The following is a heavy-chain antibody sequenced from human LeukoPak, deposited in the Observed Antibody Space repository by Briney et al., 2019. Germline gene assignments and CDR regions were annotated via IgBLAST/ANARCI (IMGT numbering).Heavy chain of an antibody. CDR2: ISYDGSNK. Sequence: GGSLRLSCAASGFTFSSYGMHWVRQAPGKGLEWVAVISYDGSNKYYADSVKGRFTISRDNSKNTLYLQMNSLRAEDTAVYYCARGPLPYGSGRGWFDPWGQGTLVTVSS. V-gene: IGHV3-30*03. CDR3: ARGPLPYGSGRGWFDP. D-gene: IGHD3-10*01. CDR1: GFTFSSYG. J-gene: IGHJ5*02.